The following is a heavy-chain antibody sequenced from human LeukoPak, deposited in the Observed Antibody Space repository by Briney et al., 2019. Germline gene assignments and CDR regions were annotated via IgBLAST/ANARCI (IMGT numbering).Heavy chain of an antibody. D-gene: IGHD2-2*03. CDR1: GFTFSSYG. CDR3: ARDGYCSSTSCLGDV. CDR2: IWYDGSNK. V-gene: IGHV3-33*01. Sequence: GGSLRLSCAASGFTFSSYGMQWVRQAPGKGLEWVAVIWYDGSNKYYADSVKGRFTISRDNSKNTLYLQMNSLRAEDTAVYYCARDGYCSSTSCLGDVWGQGTTVTVSS. J-gene: IGHJ6*02.